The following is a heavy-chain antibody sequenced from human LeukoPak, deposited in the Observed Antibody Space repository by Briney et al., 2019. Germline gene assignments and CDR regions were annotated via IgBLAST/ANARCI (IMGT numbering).Heavy chain of an antibody. V-gene: IGHV3-53*01. Sequence: PGGSLRLSCAASGFTVSSNYMSWVRQAPGMGLEWVSVIYSGGSTYYADSVKGRYTISRDNSKNTLYLQMNSLRAEDTAVYYCARDYGNLGYFDYWGQGTLVTVSS. CDR2: IYSGGST. J-gene: IGHJ4*02. CDR1: GFTVSSNY. CDR3: ARDYGNLGYFDY. D-gene: IGHD3-16*01.